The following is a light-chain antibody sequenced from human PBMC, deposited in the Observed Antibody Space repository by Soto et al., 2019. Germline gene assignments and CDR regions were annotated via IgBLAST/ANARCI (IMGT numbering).Light chain of an antibody. J-gene: IGLJ1*01. Sequence: ALTQPASVSASAGQSITISCTGTSSDVGGYNYVSWYQQHPGKAPKLMIYAVSNRPSGVTNRFSGSKSGNTATLTISGLQAEDEADYYCCSYTVSGTYVFGTGTKVTVL. CDR2: AVS. V-gene: IGLV2-14*01. CDR1: SSDVGGYNY. CDR3: CSYTVSGTYV.